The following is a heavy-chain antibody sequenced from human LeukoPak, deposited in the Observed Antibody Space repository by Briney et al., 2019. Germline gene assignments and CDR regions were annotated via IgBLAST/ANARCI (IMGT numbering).Heavy chain of an antibody. Sequence: SETLSLTCTVSGGSITTYYWSWIRQPAGKGLEWIGRVYSSGATNYNPSLKSRVTMSVDTSKNQFSLKLTSVTAADTAVYYCARGRPIEAAFTTYFDYWGQGTLVTVSS. J-gene: IGHJ4*02. CDR1: GGSITTYY. CDR2: VYSSGAT. CDR3: ARGRPIEAAFTTYFDY. V-gene: IGHV4-4*07. D-gene: IGHD6-13*01.